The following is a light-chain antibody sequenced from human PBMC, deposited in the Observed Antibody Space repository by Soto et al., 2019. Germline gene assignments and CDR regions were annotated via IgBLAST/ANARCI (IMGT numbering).Light chain of an antibody. J-gene: IGKJ1*01. CDR2: AVS. Sequence: ETVLTQSPGTLSLSPGERATLSCRASQSLGSDYLAWYQQKPGQAPRLLIYAVSSRATDIPDRFSGSGSGTDFTLTISRLEQEDFAMYYYQLYGTSRTFGQGTKVEI. CDR1: QSLGSDY. CDR3: QLYGTSRT. V-gene: IGKV3-20*01.